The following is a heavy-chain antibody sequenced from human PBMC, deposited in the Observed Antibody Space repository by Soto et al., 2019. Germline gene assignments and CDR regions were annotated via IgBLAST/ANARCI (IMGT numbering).Heavy chain of an antibody. CDR2: IIPIFGTA. CDR3: ASQGGAFEMTGFDY. CDR1: GGTFSSYA. D-gene: IGHD6-25*01. V-gene: IGHV1-69*13. J-gene: IGHJ4*02. Sequence: ASVKVSCKASGGTFSSYAISWVRQAPGQGLEWMGGIIPIFGTANYAQKFQGRVTITADESTSTAYMELSSLRSEDTAVYYCASQGGAFEMTGFDYWGQGTLVTVSS.